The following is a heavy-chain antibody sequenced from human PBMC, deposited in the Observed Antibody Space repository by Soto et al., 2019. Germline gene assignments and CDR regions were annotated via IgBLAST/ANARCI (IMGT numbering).Heavy chain of an antibody. D-gene: IGHD3-10*01. Sequence: QVQLVQSGGEVKKPGASVKVSCKASGYTFPNYGISWVRQAPGQGLEWMGWISPYRGNTNYAQKLQGIVTMTTDTSTSTAYMELRRLRSDDTAMYYCARDLDGSGSYSTDYWGQGTLVTVSS. J-gene: IGHJ4*02. V-gene: IGHV1-18*01. CDR1: GYTFPNYG. CDR3: ARDLDGSGSYSTDY. CDR2: ISPYRGNT.